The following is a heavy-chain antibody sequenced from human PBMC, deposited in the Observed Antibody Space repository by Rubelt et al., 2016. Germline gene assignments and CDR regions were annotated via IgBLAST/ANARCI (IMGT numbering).Heavy chain of an antibody. D-gene: IGHD6-13*01. V-gene: IGHV4-59*05. J-gene: IGHJ4*02. CDR1: GGSISSYY. CDR3: ARRVYSSSWFDY. Sequence: QVQLQESGPGLVKPSETLSLTCPVSGGSISSYYWSWIRQPPGKGLEWIGSIYYSGSTYYNPSLKSRVTISVDTSKNQFSLKLSSVTAADTAVYYCARRVYSSSWFDYWGQGTLVTVSS. CDR2: IYYSGST.